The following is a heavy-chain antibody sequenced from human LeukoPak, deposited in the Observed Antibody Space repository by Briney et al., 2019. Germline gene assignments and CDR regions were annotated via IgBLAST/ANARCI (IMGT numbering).Heavy chain of an antibody. CDR3: ARENSSSSHYYYYYGMDV. J-gene: IGHJ6*02. CDR2: INPNSGGT. V-gene: IGHV1-2*02. Sequence: ASVKVSCKASGYTFTGYYMHWERQAPGQGPEWMGWINPNSGGTNYAQKFQGRVTMTRDTSISTAYMELSRLRSDDTAVYYCARENSSSSHYYYYYGMDVWGQGTTVTVSS. CDR1: GYTFTGYY. D-gene: IGHD6-6*01.